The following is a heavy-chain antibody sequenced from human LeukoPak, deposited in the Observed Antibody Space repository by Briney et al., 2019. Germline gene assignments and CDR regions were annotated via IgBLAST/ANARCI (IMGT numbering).Heavy chain of an antibody. V-gene: IGHV1-69*04. J-gene: IGHJ3*02. CDR1: GGTFSSYA. CDR2: IIPILGIA. Sequence: ASVKVSCKASGGTFSSYAISWVRQAPGRGLEWMGRIIPILGIANYAQKFQGRVTITADKSTSTAYMELSSLRSEDTAVYYCARDAGQWELLTSDAFDIWGQGTMVTVSS. CDR3: ARDAGQWELLTSDAFDI. D-gene: IGHD1-26*01.